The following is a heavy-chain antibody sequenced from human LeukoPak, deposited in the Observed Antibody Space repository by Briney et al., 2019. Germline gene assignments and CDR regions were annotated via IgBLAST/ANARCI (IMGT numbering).Heavy chain of an antibody. J-gene: IGHJ4*02. CDR1: GFTFSGTA. Sequence: PGGSLRLSCAASGFTFSGTAMAWVRQAPGQGLEWVSGIGGDGNTHYADSVRGRFTISGDISKNTVSLQMSSLRAEDTAVYYCAKDILRWSFDSWGQGILVTVSS. CDR3: AKDILRWSFDS. CDR2: IGGDGNT. D-gene: IGHD2-21*01. V-gene: IGHV3-23*01.